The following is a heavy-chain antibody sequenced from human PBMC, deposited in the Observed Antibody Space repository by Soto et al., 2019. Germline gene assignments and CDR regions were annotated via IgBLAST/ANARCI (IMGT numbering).Heavy chain of an antibody. CDR3: ARDQAMVTSDYYYYGMDV. J-gene: IGHJ6*02. V-gene: IGHV1-2*04. D-gene: IGHD5-18*01. CDR1: GYTFTGYY. Sequence: ASVKVSCKASGYTFTGYYMHWVRQAPGQGLEWMGWINPNSGGTNYAQKFQGWVTMTRDTSISTAYMELSRLRSDDTAVYYCARDQAMVTSDYYYYGMDVWGQGTTVTVSS. CDR2: INPNSGGT.